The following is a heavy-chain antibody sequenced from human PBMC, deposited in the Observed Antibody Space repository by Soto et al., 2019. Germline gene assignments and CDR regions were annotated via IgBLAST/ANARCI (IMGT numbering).Heavy chain of an antibody. CDR2: ISAYNGNT. V-gene: IGHV1-18*01. Sequence: QVQLVQSGAEVKKPGASVKVSCKASGYTFTSYGISWVRQAPGQGLEWMGWISAYNGNTNYAQKLQGRVTMTTDASTSTAYMELRSLRSDDTAVYYCARDRGLGWETYYYYSGMDVWGPGTTVTVSS. CDR3: ARDRGLGWETYYYYSGMDV. CDR1: GYTFTSYG. D-gene: IGHD1-26*01. J-gene: IGHJ6*02.